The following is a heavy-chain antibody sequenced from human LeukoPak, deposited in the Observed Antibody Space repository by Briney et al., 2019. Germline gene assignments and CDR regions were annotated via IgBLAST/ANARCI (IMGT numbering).Heavy chain of an antibody. CDR3: ARVYRGYCSGGSCYSSLYYFDY. Sequence: SETLSLTCTVSGGSISSYYWGWIRQPPGKGLEWIGEINHSGSTNYNPSLKSRVTISVDTSKNQFSLKLSSVTAADTAVYYCARVYRGYCSGGSCYSSLYYFDYWGQGTLVTVSS. CDR2: INHSGST. D-gene: IGHD2-15*01. J-gene: IGHJ4*02. CDR1: GGSISSYY. V-gene: IGHV4-34*01.